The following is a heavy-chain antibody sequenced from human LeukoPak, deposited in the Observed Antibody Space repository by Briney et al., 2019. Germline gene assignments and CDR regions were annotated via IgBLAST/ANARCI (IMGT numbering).Heavy chain of an antibody. D-gene: IGHD5-24*01. CDR3: ARDHPVGPGRWLQLD. Sequence: SVKVSCKASGGTFSSYAISWVRQAPGQGLEWMGGIIPIFGTANYAQKFQGRVTITTDESTSTAYMELSSLRSEDTAVYYCARDHPVGPGRWLQLDWAQGTLVTVSS. J-gene: IGHJ4*02. V-gene: IGHV1-69*05. CDR1: GGTFSSYA. CDR2: IIPIFGTA.